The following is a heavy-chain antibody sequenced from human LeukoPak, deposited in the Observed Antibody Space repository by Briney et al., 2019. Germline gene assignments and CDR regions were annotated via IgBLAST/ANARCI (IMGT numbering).Heavy chain of an antibody. CDR1: GGSISSYY. V-gene: IGHV4-59*01. D-gene: IGHD2-15*01. J-gene: IGHJ5*02. Sequence: SETLSLTCSVSGGSISSYYWSWIRQSPGKGLEWIGNIYYSGSTNYNPSLKSRVTISVDTSKNQFSLKVMYVTAADTAVYYCTSGDNWFDPWGQGTLVTVSS. CDR3: TSGDNWFDP. CDR2: IYYSGST.